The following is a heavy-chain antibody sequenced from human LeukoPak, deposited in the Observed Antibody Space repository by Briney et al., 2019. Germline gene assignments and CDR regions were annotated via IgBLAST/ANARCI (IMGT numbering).Heavy chain of an antibody. Sequence: GGSLRLSCAASGFTCSSYAMSWVRQAPGKGLEWVSVISGSGGNTYYADSVKGRFTISRDNSKNTLYLQMNSLRAEDTAVYYCAKDNGYYGSGGMDVWGKGTTVTISS. CDR2: ISGSGGNT. V-gene: IGHV3-23*01. D-gene: IGHD3-10*01. CDR1: GFTCSSYA. CDR3: AKDNGYYGSGGMDV. J-gene: IGHJ6*03.